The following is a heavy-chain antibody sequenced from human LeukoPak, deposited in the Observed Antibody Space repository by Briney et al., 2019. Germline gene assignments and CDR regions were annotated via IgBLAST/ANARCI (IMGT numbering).Heavy chain of an antibody. V-gene: IGHV4-34*01. J-gene: IGHJ6*03. CDR2: INHSGST. D-gene: IGHD5-18*01. CDR1: GGSFSGYY. Sequence: SSETLSLTCAVYGGSFSGYYWSWIRQPPGKGLEWIGEINHSGSTNYNPSLKNRVTISVDTSKNQFSLKLSSVTAADTAVYYCARDVRGYSYGYSYYYYYMDVWGKGTTVTVSS. CDR3: ARDVRGYSYGYSYYYYYMDV.